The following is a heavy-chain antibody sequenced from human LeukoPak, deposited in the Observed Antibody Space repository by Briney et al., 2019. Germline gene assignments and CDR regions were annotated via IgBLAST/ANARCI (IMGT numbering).Heavy chain of an antibody. CDR2: INPNSGGT. J-gene: IGHJ4*02. Sequence: ASVKVSCKASGYTFTGYYMHWVRQAPGQGLEWMGWINPNSGGTNYAQKFQGRVTMTRDTSISTAYMEVSGLRSDDTAVYYCARDSSGGPWYYFDYWGQGTLVTVSS. CDR3: ARDSSGGPWYYFDY. D-gene: IGHD6-19*01. V-gene: IGHV1-2*02. CDR1: GYTFTGYY.